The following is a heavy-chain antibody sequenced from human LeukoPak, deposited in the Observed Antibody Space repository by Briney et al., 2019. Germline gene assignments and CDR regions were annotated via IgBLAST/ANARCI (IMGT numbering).Heavy chain of an antibody. V-gene: IGHV5-51*01. Sequence: MFSCKGAGSGFTSYWIGWGRQMPGKALEWMEIISPVDSDSRYSPSLHSQITISADKSISTPYLPWSSLKASDSAMYYCARGPTPDGYDSSGYYYFDDWGQGTLVTVSS. J-gene: IGHJ4*02. CDR2: ISPVDSDS. CDR1: GSGFTSYW. CDR3: ARGPTPDGYDSSGYYYFDD. D-gene: IGHD3-22*01.